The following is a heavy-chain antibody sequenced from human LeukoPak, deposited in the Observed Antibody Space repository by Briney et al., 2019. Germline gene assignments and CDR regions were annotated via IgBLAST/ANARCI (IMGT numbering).Heavy chain of an antibody. CDR1: RFTFSSYW. Sequence: GGSLRLSCAASRFTFSSYWMSWVRQAPGKGLERVANIKQDGSEKYYVDSVKGRFTISRDNAKNSLYLQLNSLRAEDTAVYYCARARGGYDFDYWGQGTLVTVSS. J-gene: IGHJ4*02. CDR3: ARARGGYDFDY. V-gene: IGHV3-7*03. CDR2: IKQDGSEK. D-gene: IGHD5-12*01.